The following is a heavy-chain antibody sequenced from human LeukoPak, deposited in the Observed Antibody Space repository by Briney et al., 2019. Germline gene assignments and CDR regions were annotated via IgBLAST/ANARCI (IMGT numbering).Heavy chain of an antibody. D-gene: IGHD6-13*01. Sequence: SETLSLTCTVSGYSISSGYYWGWIRQPPGKGLEWIGSIYHSGRTYYNPSLKSRVTISVDTSKNQFSLKLSSVTAADTAVYYCARWSCSSSWHGSFDYWGQGTLVTVSS. CDR3: ARWSCSSSWHGSFDY. CDR1: GYSISSGYY. J-gene: IGHJ4*02. V-gene: IGHV4-38-2*02. CDR2: IYHSGRT.